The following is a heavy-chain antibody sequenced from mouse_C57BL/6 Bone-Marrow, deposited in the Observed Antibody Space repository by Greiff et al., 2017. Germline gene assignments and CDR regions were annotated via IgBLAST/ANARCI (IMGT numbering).Heavy chain of an antibody. CDR1: GYTFTDYY. CDR3: ARTYYGNYDYFDY. Sequence: QVQLKQSGAELVRPGASVKLSCKASGYTFTDYYINWVKQRPGQGLEWIARIYPGSGNTYYNEKFKGKATLTAEKSSSTAYMQLSSLTSEDSAVYFCARTYYGNYDYFDYWGQGTTLTVSS. J-gene: IGHJ2*01. D-gene: IGHD2-10*01. V-gene: IGHV1-76*01. CDR2: IYPGSGNT.